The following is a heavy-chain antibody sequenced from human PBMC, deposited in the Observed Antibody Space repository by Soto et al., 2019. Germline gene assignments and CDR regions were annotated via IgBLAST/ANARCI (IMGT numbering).Heavy chain of an antibody. Sequence: PSETLSLTCTVSGGSISSYYWSWIRQPPGKGLEWIGYIYYSGSTNYNPSLKSRVTISVDTSKNQFSLKLSSVTAADTAVYYCARDLGEAFAYWGQGTLVTVSS. V-gene: IGHV4-59*01. D-gene: IGHD3-16*01. J-gene: IGHJ4*02. CDR2: IYYSGST. CDR1: GGSISSYY. CDR3: ARDLGEAFAY.